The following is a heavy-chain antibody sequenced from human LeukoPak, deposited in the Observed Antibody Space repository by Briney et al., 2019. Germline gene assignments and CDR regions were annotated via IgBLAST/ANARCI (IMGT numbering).Heavy chain of an antibody. CDR1: GLTFSSHA. Sequence: GGSLRRSCADSGLTFSSHAMHWVGQAPGQGLEYVSAISSNGGSTYYANSVKGRFTISRDNSKNTLYLQMNSLRAEDTAVYYCARAGNTRFDYWGQGTLVTVSS. CDR3: ARAGNTRFDY. D-gene: IGHD2/OR15-2a*01. CDR2: ISSNGGST. J-gene: IGHJ4*02. V-gene: IGHV3-64*01.